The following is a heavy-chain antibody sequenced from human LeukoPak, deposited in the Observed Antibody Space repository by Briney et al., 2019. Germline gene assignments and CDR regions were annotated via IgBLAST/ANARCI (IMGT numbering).Heavy chain of an antibody. CDR3: AKDIATGNRLYYFDY. D-gene: IGHD1-14*01. CDR1: GLTFDDYA. CDR2: ISWNSGSI. J-gene: IGHJ4*02. V-gene: IGHV3-9*01. Sequence: PGGSLRLSCAASGLTFDDYAMHWVRQAPGKGLEWVSGISWNSGSIGYADSVKGRFTISRDNAKNSLYLQMNRLRAEDTALYYCAKDIATGNRLYYFDYWGQGTLVTVSS.